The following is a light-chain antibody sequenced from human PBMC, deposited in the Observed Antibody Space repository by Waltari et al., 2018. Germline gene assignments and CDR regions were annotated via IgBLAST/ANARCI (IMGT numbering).Light chain of an antibody. J-gene: IGLJ2*01. CDR3: SSYTSSSVVV. Sequence: QSALTQPASVSGSPGQSITISCTGTSSDVGGYNYVSWYQQHPGKAPKLMIYDLSNRPSGVSNRVSGSKSGNTASLTISGLQAEDEADYYCSSYTSSSVVVFGGGTKLTVL. CDR1: SSDVGGYNY. V-gene: IGLV2-14*03. CDR2: DLS.